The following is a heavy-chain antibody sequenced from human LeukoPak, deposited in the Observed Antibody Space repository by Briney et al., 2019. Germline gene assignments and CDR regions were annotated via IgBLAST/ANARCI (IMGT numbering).Heavy chain of an antibody. CDR1: GGSISSYY. V-gene: IGHV4-4*07. CDR3: ARESGSYSYYYYGMDV. J-gene: IGHJ6*02. D-gene: IGHD1-26*01. Sequence: SETLSLTCTVSGGSISSYYWSWIQQPAGKGLEWIGRIYTSGSTNYNPSLKSRVTMSVDTSKNQFSLKLSSVTAADTAVYYCARESGSYSYYYYGMDVWGQGTTVTVSS. CDR2: IYTSGST.